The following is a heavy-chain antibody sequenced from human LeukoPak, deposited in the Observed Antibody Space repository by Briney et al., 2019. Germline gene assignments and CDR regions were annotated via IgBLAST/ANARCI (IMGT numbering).Heavy chain of an antibody. J-gene: IGHJ4*02. V-gene: IGHV3-64*01. CDR3: ARDLGHPTLQSVDY. D-gene: IGHD4-11*01. CDR2: ISSNGGST. Sequence: PGGSLRLSCAASGFTFSSYAMHWVRQAPGKGLEYVSAISSNGGSTYYANSVKGRFTISRDNSKNTLYLQMGSLRAKDMAVYYCARDLGHPTLQSVDYWGQGTLVTVSS. CDR1: GFTFSSYA.